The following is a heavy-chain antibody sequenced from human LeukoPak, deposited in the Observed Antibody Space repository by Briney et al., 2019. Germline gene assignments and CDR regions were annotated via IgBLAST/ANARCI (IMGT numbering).Heavy chain of an antibody. V-gene: IGHV3-48*01. D-gene: IGHD3-3*02. CDR1: GFSFSSYS. CDR2: ISSGSSTT. J-gene: IGHJ5*02. CDR3: ARQISTSFDP. Sequence: GGSLRLSCAASGFSFSSYSMNWVRQAPGKGLEWVSYISSGSSTTHYADSVKGRFTISRDNSKNTLYLQMNSLRAEDTAVYYCARQISTSFDPWGQGTLVTVSS.